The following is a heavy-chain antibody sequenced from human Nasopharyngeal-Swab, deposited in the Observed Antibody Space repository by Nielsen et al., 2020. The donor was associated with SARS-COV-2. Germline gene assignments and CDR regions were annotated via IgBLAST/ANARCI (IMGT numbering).Heavy chain of an antibody. D-gene: IGHD3-22*01. CDR3: ARVHYYDSTYYYYGLDV. Sequence: SETLSLTCTVSGGSISSCYWTWVRQPPRKGLEEIGYIYFSGSPNYNPSLKSRVTLSLDTSKSQLSLKLSSVTAADTAVYYCARVHYYDSTYYYYGLDVWGQGTTVTVSS. J-gene: IGHJ6*02. CDR2: IYFSGSP. V-gene: IGHV4-59*13. CDR1: GGSISSCY.